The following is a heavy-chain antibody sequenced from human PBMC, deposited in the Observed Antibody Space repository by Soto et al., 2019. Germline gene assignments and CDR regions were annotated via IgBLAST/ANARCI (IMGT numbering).Heavy chain of an antibody. V-gene: IGHV3-15*01. Sequence: PGGALYLSLVASGFTFRNAWMLWVRQAKGNGLECIGRIKNKVDYETTDYAAPVKGRLTISRDDLKSTLYLQMDSLRTEDTAVYYCTKTRSSCSGGSCYYYGMDVWGQGTTVTSP. CDR3: TKTRSSCSGGSCYYYGMDV. CDR1: GFTFRNAW. CDR2: IKNKVDYETT. D-gene: IGHD2-15*01. J-gene: IGHJ6*02.